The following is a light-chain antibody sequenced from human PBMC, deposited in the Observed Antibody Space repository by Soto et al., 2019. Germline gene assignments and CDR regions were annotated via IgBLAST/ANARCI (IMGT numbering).Light chain of an antibody. V-gene: IGKV3-15*01. CDR2: GAS. J-gene: IGKJ4*01. CDR3: QQYNKWPLT. Sequence: EIVMTQSPATLSVSPGERATLSCRASQSISSNLAWYQHKPGQAPRLLIYGASTRATGIPGRFSGSGSGTEFTLTISSLQSEDFAVYYCQQYNKWPLTFGGGTKVVIK. CDR1: QSISSN.